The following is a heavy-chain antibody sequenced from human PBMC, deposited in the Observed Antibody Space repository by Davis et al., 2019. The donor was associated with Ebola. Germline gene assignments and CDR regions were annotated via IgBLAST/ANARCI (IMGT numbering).Heavy chain of an antibody. CDR3: ARASSPDYDFWSGTGGYGMDV. J-gene: IGHJ6*02. Sequence: GESLKISCAASGFTFRSYWMHWVRQAPGKGLVSVSRINSHGSSTSYADSVKGRFTISRDNDKNTLYLQMNSLRAEDTAVYYCARASSPDYDFWSGTGGYGMDVWGQGTTVTVSS. CDR2: INSHGSST. D-gene: IGHD3-3*01. V-gene: IGHV3-74*01. CDR1: GFTFRSYW.